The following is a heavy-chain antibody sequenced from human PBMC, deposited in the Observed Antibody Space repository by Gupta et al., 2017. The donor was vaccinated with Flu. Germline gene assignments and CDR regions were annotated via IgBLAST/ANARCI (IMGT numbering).Heavy chain of an antibody. CDR3: AKYPDIVVVPALTWLDY. J-gene: IGHJ4*02. CDR2: ISGSGGST. D-gene: IGHD2-2*01. Sequence: MSWVRQAPGKGLEWVSAISGSGGSTYYADSVKGRFTISRDNSKNTLYLQMNSLRAEDTAVYYCAKYPDIVVVPALTWLDYWGQGTLVTVSS. V-gene: IGHV3-23*01.